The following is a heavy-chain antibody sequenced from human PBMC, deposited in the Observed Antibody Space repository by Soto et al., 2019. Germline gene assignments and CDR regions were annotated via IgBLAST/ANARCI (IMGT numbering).Heavy chain of an antibody. J-gene: IGHJ6*03. CDR1: GFTVSSYA. Sequence: GGSLRLSCAASGFTVSSYALNWVRQAPGKGLEWVSGISASTYYADSVKGRFAISRDNSKNTLYLQMNSLRAEDTAVYYCARDPYYDFWSGYYTGTCYMDVWGKGTTVTVSS. V-gene: IGHV3-23*01. CDR3: ARDPYYDFWSGYYTGTCYMDV. CDR2: ISAST. D-gene: IGHD3-3*01.